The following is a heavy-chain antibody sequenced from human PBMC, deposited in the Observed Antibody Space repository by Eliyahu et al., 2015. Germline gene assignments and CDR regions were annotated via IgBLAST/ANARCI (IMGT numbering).Heavy chain of an antibody. CDR2: IHPNGGTT. Sequence: QVQLVQSGAEVTKPGASVKVSCEASRYNFISYYIHWVRLAPGQGLEWMGMIHPNGGTTTYAQKFQGRVTMTRDTSTSTVYMLLSSLRSEDTAVYYCTRAYESGGYHGWFDSWGQGTLVTISS. CDR3: TRAYESGGYHGWFDS. V-gene: IGHV1-46*03. D-gene: IGHD3-22*01. J-gene: IGHJ5*01. CDR1: RYNFISYY.